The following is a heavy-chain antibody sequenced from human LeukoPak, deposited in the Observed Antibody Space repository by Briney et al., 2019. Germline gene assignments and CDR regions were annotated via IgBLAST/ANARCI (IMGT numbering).Heavy chain of an antibody. CDR3: AREVHCSGGSCYSFDY. CDR1: GYTFTGYY. Sequence: GASVKVSCKASGYTFTGYYMHWVRQATGQGLERMGWINPNSGGTNYAQKFQGWVTMTRDTSISTAYMELSRLRSDDTAVYYCAREVHCSGGSCYSFDYWGQGTLVTVSS. V-gene: IGHV1-2*04. CDR2: INPNSGGT. D-gene: IGHD2-15*01. J-gene: IGHJ4*02.